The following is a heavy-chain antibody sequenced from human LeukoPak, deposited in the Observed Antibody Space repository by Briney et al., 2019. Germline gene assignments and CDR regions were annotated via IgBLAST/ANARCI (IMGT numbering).Heavy chain of an antibody. J-gene: IGHJ6*02. CDR1: GYTFTGYY. CDR2: INPNSGGT. Sequence: GASVKVSCKASGYTFTGYYMHWVRQAPGQGLEWMGWINPNSGGTNYAQKFQGRVTMTRDTSISTAYMELSGLRSDDTAVYYCARGYCSGGSCYYYYYYYYGMDVWGQGTTVTVSS. CDR3: ARGYCSGGSCYYYYYYYYGMDV. V-gene: IGHV1-2*02. D-gene: IGHD2-15*01.